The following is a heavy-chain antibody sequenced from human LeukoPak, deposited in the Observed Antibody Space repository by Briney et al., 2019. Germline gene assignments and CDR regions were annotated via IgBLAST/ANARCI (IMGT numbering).Heavy chain of an antibody. D-gene: IGHD2-15*01. CDR2: ININTGNP. CDR1: GYTFSSYA. CDR3: ASLSGGHDY. J-gene: IGHJ4*02. V-gene: IGHV7-4-1*02. Sequence: ASVKVSCTASGYTFSSYAMNWVRQAPGQGLEWMGWININTGNPTYAQGFTGRFVFSLDTSVSTAYLQISSLKAEDTAVYYCASLSGGHDYWGQGTLVTVSS.